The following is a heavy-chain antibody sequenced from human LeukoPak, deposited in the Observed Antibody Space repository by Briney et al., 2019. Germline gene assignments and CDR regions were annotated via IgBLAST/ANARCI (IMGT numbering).Heavy chain of an antibody. J-gene: IGHJ4*02. CDR3: ARGREIHGGSDTKLDDY. V-gene: IGHV1-2*02. D-gene: IGHD3-10*01. CDR2: ISPRSGDT. Sequence: GASVKVSSKASGYSFTDYYMHWVRQAPGQGLEWMGWISPRSGDTSYAQKFQGRVTMTRDTSINTVDMDLSGLTSDDTAVFYCARGREIHGGSDTKLDDYWDQGTLVTVSS. CDR1: GYSFTDYY.